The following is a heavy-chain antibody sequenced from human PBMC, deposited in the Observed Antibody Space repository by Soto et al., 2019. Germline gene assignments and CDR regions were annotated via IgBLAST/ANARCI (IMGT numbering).Heavy chain of an antibody. J-gene: IGHJ4*02. Sequence: GGSLRLSCAASGFTFSSYAMHWVRQAPGKGLEWVAVISYDGSNKYYADSVKGRFTISRDNSKNTLYLQMNSLRAEDTAVYYCATALGAASSYWGQGTLVTVSS. V-gene: IGHV3-30-3*01. CDR3: ATALGAASSY. D-gene: IGHD1-26*01. CDR2: ISYDGSNK. CDR1: GFTFSSYA.